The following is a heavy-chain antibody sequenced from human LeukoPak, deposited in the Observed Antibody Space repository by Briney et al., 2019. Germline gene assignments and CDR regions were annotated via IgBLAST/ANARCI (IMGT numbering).Heavy chain of an antibody. V-gene: IGHV4-39*01. CDR1: GGSISSSSYY. J-gene: IGHJ3*02. D-gene: IGHD3-22*01. CDR2: IYYSGST. Sequence: SETLSLTCTVSGGSISSSSYYWGWIRQPPGKGLEWIGSIYYSGSTYYNPSLKSRVTISVDTSKNQFSLKLSSVAAADTAVYYCARGYYDSSGYYFGVSFAFDIWGQGTMVTVSS. CDR3: ARGYYDSSGYYFGVSFAFDI.